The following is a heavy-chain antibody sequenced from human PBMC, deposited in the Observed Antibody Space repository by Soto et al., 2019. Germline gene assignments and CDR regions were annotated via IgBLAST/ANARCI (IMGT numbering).Heavy chain of an antibody. Sequence: SETLSLTCTVSGVTISSGAYYWSWIRQHPGQGLEWIGNIYYSGSTYYSPSLKSRVAISLDTSKKQFSTRLISVAAADTAVYYCAIYLFSRSTWSKFDYWGQGILVTVSS. CDR2: IYYSGST. J-gene: IGHJ4*02. CDR1: GVTISSGAYY. CDR3: AIYLFSRSTWSKFDY. D-gene: IGHD6-13*01. V-gene: IGHV4-31*03.